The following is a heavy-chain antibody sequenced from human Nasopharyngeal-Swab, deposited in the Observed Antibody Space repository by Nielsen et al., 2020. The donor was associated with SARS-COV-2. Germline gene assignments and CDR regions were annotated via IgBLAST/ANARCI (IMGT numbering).Heavy chain of an antibody. Sequence: SETLSLTCTVSGGSISSYYWSWIRQPPGKGLEWIGYIYYSGSTNYNPSLKSRVTISVDTSKNQFSLKLSSVTAADTAVYYCARSPSGWRGLIDFWGQGTLVTVSS. CDR3: ARSPSGWRGLIDF. D-gene: IGHD6-19*01. J-gene: IGHJ4*02. CDR1: GGSISSYY. V-gene: IGHV4-59*08. CDR2: IYYSGST.